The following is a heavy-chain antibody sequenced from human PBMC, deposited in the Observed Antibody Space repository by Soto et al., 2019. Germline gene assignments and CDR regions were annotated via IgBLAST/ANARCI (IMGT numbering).Heavy chain of an antibody. D-gene: IGHD2-2*01. CDR3: ALRYCSRTTCPPLNSYFCLDV. CDR1: VSTFSNYA. CDR2: ISGSGGTT. V-gene: IGHV3-23*01. Sequence: GGSLRLSCAASVSTFSNYAMTWVRQAPGKGLEWVSGISGSGGTTFYAGSVKGRFVISRDNSKNTLYLQMNSLRAEDTAVYYCALRYCSRTTCPPLNSYFCLDVWGRGTTVTVSS. J-gene: IGHJ6*04.